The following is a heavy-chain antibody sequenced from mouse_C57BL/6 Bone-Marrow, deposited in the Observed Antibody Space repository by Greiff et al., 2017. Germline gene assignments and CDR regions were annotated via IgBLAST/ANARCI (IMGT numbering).Heavy chain of an antibody. J-gene: IGHJ2*01. V-gene: IGHV1-59*01. CDR1: GYTFTSYW. CDR3: AITARY. D-gene: IGHD1-1*01. CDR2: IDPSDSYT. Sequence: QVQLQQSGAELVRPGTSVKLSCKASGYTFTSYWMHWVKQRPGQGLEWIGVIDPSDSYTNYNQKFKGKATLPVDTSSSTAYMQLSSLTSEDSAVYYCAITARYWGQGTTRTVSS.